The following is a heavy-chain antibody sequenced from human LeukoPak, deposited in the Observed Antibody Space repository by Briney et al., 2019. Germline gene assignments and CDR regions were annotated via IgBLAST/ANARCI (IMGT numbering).Heavy chain of an antibody. D-gene: IGHD1-14*01. J-gene: IGHJ5*02. CDR2: IYYSGST. CDR3: ARDPYNALRAGFDP. CDR1: GGSVSSSSYY. V-gene: IGHV4-39*07. Sequence: SETLSLTCTVSGGSVSSSSYYWGWIRQPPGKGLEWIGSIYYSGSTYYNPSLKSRVTISVDTSKNQFSLKLSSVTAADTAVYYCARDPYNALRAGFDPWGQGTLVTVSS.